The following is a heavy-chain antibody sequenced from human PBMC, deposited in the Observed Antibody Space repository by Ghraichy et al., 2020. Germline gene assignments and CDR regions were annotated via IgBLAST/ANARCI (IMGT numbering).Heavy chain of an antibody. D-gene: IGHD5-24*01. CDR2: IRYDGSNK. CDR1: GFTFSSYG. V-gene: IGHV3-30*02. Sequence: GGSLRLSCAASGFTFSSYGMHWVRQAPGKGLEWVAFIRYDGSNKYYADSVKGRFTISRDNSKNTLYLQMNSLRAEDTAVYYCAKEGWLHPAMDVWGQGTTVTVSS. J-gene: IGHJ6*02. CDR3: AKEGWLHPAMDV.